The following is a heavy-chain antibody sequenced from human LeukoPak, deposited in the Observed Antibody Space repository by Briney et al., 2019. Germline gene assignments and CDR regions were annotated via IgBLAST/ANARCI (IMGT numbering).Heavy chain of an antibody. D-gene: IGHD6-13*01. CDR1: GFTFSDYY. CDR3: ARDWRPYSIQGTVRY. Sequence: GGSLRLSCAASGFTFSDYYMSWIRQAPGKGLEWVSYISRSGSTIYYADSVKGRFTISRDNAKNSLYLQMNSLRAEDTAVYYCARDWRPYSIQGTVRYWGQGTLVTVSS. J-gene: IGHJ4*02. V-gene: IGHV3-11*01. CDR2: ISRSGSTI.